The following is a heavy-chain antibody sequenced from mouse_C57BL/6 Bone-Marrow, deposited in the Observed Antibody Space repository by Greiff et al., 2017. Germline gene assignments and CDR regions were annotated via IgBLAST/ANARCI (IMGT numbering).Heavy chain of an antibody. V-gene: IGHV1-81*01. D-gene: IGHD3-3*01. CDR2: IYPRSGNT. Sequence: QVHVKQSGAELARPGASVKLSCKASGYTFTSYGISWVKQRTGQGLEWIGEIYPRSGNTYYNEKFKGKATLTADKSSSTAYMELRSLTSEDSAVYFCARRGLPWFAYWGQGTLVTVSA. J-gene: IGHJ3*01. CDR1: GYTFTSYG. CDR3: ARRGLPWFAY.